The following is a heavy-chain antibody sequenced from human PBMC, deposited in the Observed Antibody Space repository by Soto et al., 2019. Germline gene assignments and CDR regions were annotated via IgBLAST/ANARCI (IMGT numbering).Heavy chain of an antibody. Sequence: GASVKVSCKASGHDFTAYDINWVRQASGQGLEWMGWMNPINGATGTARRFQGRVSLSRSTATGTAYLELTSLRSDDTAVYYCGRGPSPRAPAGGTPYYYAMDVWGQGTTVTVSS. CDR2: MNPINGAT. D-gene: IGHD6-13*01. J-gene: IGHJ6*02. CDR3: GRGPSPRAPAGGTPYYYAMDV. CDR1: GHDFTAYD. V-gene: IGHV1-8*02.